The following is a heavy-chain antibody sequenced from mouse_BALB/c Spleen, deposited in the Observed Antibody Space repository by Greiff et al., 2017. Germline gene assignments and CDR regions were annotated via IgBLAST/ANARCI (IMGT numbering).Heavy chain of an antibody. V-gene: IGHV3-6*02. Sequence: EVQLQESGPGLVKPSQSLSLTCSVTGYSITSGYYWNWIRQFPGNKLEWMGYISYDGSNNYNPSLKNRISITRDTSKNQFFLKLNSVTTEDTATYYCARETGGWYFDVWGAGTTVTVSS. CDR1: GYSITSGYY. D-gene: IGHD1-1*02. J-gene: IGHJ1*01. CDR3: ARETGGWYFDV. CDR2: ISYDGSN.